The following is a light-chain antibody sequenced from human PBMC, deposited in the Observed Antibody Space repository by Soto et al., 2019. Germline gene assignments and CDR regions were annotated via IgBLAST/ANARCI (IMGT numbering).Light chain of an antibody. V-gene: IGKV1-9*01. CDR3: QQRSSWPRT. CDR1: DDIMNY. J-gene: IGKJ1*01. Sequence: IQLNQAPSSLAASVEDRVTVTCRASDDIMNYLAWYQQKAGKAPKLLIYDASTLYSGVPSRFSGSGSGTHFTLTISSLEPEDFAVYYCQQRSSWPRTFGQGTKVDIK. CDR2: DAS.